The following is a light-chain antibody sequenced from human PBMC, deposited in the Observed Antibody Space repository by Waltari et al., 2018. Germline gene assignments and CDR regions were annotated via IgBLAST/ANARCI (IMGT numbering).Light chain of an antibody. CDR1: ESVFYSSNNKNY. CDR3: QQYYSTPIT. CDR2: WAS. Sequence: DIVMTQSPASLAVSLGERATINCKSSESVFYSSNNKNYLAWYQQKPGQPPKLLIYWASTRESGVPDRFSGSGSGTDFTLTISSLQAEDVAVYYCQQYYSTPITFGQGTRLEIK. J-gene: IGKJ5*01. V-gene: IGKV4-1*01.